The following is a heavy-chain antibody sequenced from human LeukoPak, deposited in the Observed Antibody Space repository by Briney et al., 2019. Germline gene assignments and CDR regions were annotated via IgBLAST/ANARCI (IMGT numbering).Heavy chain of an antibody. CDR3: ARDKNEYSSGWYDY. J-gene: IGHJ4*02. Sequence: GGSLRLSCAASGFTFSDYYMSWIRQAPGKGLEWVSYISSSGSTIYYADSVKGRFTISRDNAKNSLYLQMNSLRTEDTAVYYCARDKNEYSSGWYDYWGQGTLVTVSS. CDR1: GFTFSDYY. V-gene: IGHV3-11*01. D-gene: IGHD6-19*01. CDR2: ISSSGSTI.